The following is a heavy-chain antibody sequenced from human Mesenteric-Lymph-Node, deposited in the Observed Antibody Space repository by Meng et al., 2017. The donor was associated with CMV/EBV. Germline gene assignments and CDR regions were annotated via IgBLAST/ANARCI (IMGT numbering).Heavy chain of an antibody. CDR3: ASGDTAMGPPDY. Sequence: ASVKVSCKASGYTFTSYDINWVRQATGQGLEWMGWINPNSGGTNYAQKFQGRVTMTRDTSISTAYMELSRLRSDDTAVYYCASGDTAMGPPDYWGQGTLVTVSS. CDR1: GYTFTSYD. CDR2: INPNSGGT. V-gene: IGHV1-2*02. D-gene: IGHD5-18*01. J-gene: IGHJ4*02.